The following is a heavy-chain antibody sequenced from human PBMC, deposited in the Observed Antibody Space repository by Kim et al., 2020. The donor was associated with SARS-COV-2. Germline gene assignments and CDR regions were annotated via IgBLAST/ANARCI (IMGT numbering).Heavy chain of an antibody. D-gene: IGHD5-12*01. CDR3: ARDIVATIREPQTRYAFDI. CDR1: GGTFSSYA. V-gene: IGHV1-69*04. Sequence: SVKVYCKASGGTFSSYAISWVRQAPGQGLEWMGRIIPILGIANYAQKFQGRVTITADKSTSTAYMELSSLRSEDTAVYYCARDIVATIREPQTRYAFDIWGQGTMVTVSS. J-gene: IGHJ3*02. CDR2: IIPILGIA.